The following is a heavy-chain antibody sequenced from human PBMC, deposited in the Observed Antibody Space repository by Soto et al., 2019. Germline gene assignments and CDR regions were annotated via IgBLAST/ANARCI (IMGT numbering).Heavy chain of an antibody. J-gene: IGHJ6*02. CDR3: ARDTARAMVRIYYGMDV. CDR2: IWCDGSNK. V-gene: IGHV3-33*01. D-gene: IGHD3-10*01. CDR1: GFTFSSYG. Sequence: QVQLVESGGGVVQPGRSLRLSCAASGFTFSSYGMHWVRQAPGKGLEWVAVIWCDGSNKYYADSVKGRFTISRDNSKSTLYLQMNSLRAQDTAVYYCARDTARAMVRIYYGMDVWGQGTTVTVSS.